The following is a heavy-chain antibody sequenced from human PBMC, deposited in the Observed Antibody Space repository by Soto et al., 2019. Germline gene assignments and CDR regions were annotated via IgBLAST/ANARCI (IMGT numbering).Heavy chain of an antibody. V-gene: IGHV3-48*01. CDR2: ISSSSSTI. CDR1: GFTFSSYS. J-gene: IGHJ4*02. Sequence: HPGGCLGLSCAASGFTFSSYSMNWVRQAPGKGLEWVSYISSSSSTIYYADSVKGRFTISRDNAKNSLYLQMNSLRAEDTAVYYRATDSGYSYGPLDYWGQGTLVTVSS. CDR3: ATDSGYSYGPLDY. D-gene: IGHD5-18*01.